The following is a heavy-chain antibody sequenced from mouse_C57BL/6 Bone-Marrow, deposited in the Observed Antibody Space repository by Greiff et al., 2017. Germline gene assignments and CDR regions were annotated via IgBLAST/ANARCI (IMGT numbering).Heavy chain of an antibody. J-gene: IGHJ2*01. CDR2: INPNYGTT. V-gene: IGHV1-39*01. CDR3: ARSVLLLFYFDY. Sequence: EVKLQESGPELVKPGASVKISCQASGYSFTDYNMNWVKQSNGKCLEWIGVINPNYGTTSYNQKFNGKATLTVDQSSSTAYMQLNRLTSEDSAVYYCARSVLLLFYFDYWGQGTTLTVSS. CDR1: GYSFTDYN. D-gene: IGHD1-1*01.